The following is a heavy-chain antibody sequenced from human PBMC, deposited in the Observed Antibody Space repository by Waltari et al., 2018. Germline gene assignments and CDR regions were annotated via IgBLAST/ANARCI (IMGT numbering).Heavy chain of an antibody. CDR2: ISSSSSYI. CDR1: GFTFSSYS. J-gene: IGHJ5*02. D-gene: IGHD3-3*01. V-gene: IGHV3-21*01. Sequence: EVQLVESGGGLVKPGGSLRLSCAASGFTFSSYSMNWVRQVPGKGLELVSSISSSSSYIYYADSVKGRFTISRDNAKNSLYLQMNSLRAEDTAVYYCARAASGYHDFTFDPWGQGTLVTVSS. CDR3: ARAASGYHDFTFDP.